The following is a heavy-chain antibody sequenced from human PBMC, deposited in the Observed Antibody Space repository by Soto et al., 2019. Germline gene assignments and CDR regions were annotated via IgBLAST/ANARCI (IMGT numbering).Heavy chain of an antibody. V-gene: IGHV1-18*01. D-gene: IGHD3-22*01. Sequence: QVQLVQSGPEVKPPGASVTVSCKTSGYTFIAYGLAWLRQAPGQRPEWMGWVSGNDERTNYAHNFQGRVIMTTDRSTTTTYMELRSLTSDDTAVYYCARELNTDSSAFYPFAYWGQGTLVTVSS. CDR1: GYTFIAYG. CDR3: ARELNTDSSAFYPFAY. J-gene: IGHJ4*02. CDR2: VSGNDERT.